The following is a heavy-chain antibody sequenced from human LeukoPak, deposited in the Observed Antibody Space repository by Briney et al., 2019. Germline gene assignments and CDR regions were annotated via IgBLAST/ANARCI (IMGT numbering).Heavy chain of an antibody. Sequence: GGSLRLSCAASRFAFSSYCMSWVRQAPGKGLDWVANISQDGSERNYVDSVKGRFIISRDNAKNSVFLQINSLRVEDTAIYYCARQYYDSGGSPFDYWGQGTLVTVSS. CDR1: RFAFSSYC. D-gene: IGHD3-22*01. CDR2: ISQDGSER. V-gene: IGHV3-7*05. CDR3: ARQYYDSGGSPFDY. J-gene: IGHJ4*02.